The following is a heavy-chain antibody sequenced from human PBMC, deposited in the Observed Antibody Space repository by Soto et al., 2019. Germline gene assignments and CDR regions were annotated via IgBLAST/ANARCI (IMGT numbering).Heavy chain of an antibody. J-gene: IGHJ4*02. CDR3: ARVEGTSGYSYGHTSYFDY. CDR1: GGSISSYY. D-gene: IGHD5-18*01. CDR2: IYYSGST. Sequence: SETLSLTCTVSGGSISSYYWSWIRQPPGKGLEWIGSIYYSGSTYYNPSLKSRVTISVDTSKNQFSLKLSSVTAADTAVYYCARVEGTSGYSYGHTSYFDYWGQGTLVTVSS. V-gene: IGHV4-59*05.